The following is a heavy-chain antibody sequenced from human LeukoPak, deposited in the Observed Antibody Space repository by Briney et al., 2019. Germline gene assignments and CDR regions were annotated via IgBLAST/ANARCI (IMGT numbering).Heavy chain of an antibody. CDR1: GLAFKNDW. CDR3: ASTFPGCGDGSCAL. CDR2: IHPDGSVK. V-gene: IGHV3-7*01. Sequence: GGSLRLSCLGTGLAFKNDWMTWVRPAPGKGLEWVANIHPDGSVKNYVDAVRGRFTISRDNAKNSLYLQLDNLRADGTAVYYCASTFPGCGDGSCALGGQGTLVIVSS. D-gene: IGHD2-15*01. J-gene: IGHJ1*01.